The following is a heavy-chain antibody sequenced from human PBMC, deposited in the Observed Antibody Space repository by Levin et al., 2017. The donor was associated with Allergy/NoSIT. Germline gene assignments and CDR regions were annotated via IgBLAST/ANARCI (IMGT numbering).Heavy chain of an antibody. CDR1: GFTFSSYA. Sequence: QSGGSLRLSCAASGFTFSSYAMHWVRQAPGKGLEWVAVISYDGSNKYYADSVKGRFTISRDNSKNTLHLQMNSLRAEDTAVYYCARGATFYYYYMDVWGKGTTVTVSS. J-gene: IGHJ6*03. CDR3: ARGATFYYYYMDV. V-gene: IGHV3-30-3*01. CDR2: ISYDGSNK.